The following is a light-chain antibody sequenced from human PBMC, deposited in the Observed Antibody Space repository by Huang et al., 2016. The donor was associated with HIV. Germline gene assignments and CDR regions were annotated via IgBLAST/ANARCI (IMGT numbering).Light chain of an antibody. CDR2: GAS. Sequence: EIVMTQSPATLSVSPGERATLSCRASQSVSSSLAWYQQKPGQPPRLLIHGASTRATGVPARFSGGGSGTEFTLIVSSLQSEDFAVYYCQQYSDWFVTFGQGTKLEIK. CDR3: QQYSDWFVT. V-gene: IGKV3-15*01. CDR1: QSVSSS. J-gene: IGKJ2*01.